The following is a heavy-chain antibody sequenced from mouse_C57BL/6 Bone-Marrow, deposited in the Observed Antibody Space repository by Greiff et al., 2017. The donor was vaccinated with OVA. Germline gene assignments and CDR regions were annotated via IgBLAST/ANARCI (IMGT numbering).Heavy chain of an antibody. D-gene: IGHD1-1*01. J-gene: IGHJ4*01. CDR1: GFSFNTYA. CDR2: IRSKSNNYAT. V-gene: IGHV10-1*01. Sequence: DAGGGLVQPKGSLKLSCAASGFSFNTYAMNWVRQAPGKGLEWVARIRSKSNNYATYYADSVKDRFTISRDDSESMLYLQMNNLKTEDTAMYYCVRQVAAVVANDAMDYWGQGTSVTVSS. CDR3: VRQVAAVVANDAMDY.